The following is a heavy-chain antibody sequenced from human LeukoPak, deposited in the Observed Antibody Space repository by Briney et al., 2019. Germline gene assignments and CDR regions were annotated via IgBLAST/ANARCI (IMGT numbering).Heavy chain of an antibody. D-gene: IGHD4-17*01. CDR2: VNSGGST. V-gene: IGHV3-66*01. CDR3: TRTYGDYDYYYGMDV. Sequence: GGSLRLSCAASGFTFSDYYMTWIRQAPGKGLEWVSVVNSGGSTSYADSVKGRFTISRDNSKNTLFLQMNSLRAEDTALYYCTRTYGDYDYYYGMDVWGQGTTVTVSS. CDR1: GFTFSDYY. J-gene: IGHJ6*02.